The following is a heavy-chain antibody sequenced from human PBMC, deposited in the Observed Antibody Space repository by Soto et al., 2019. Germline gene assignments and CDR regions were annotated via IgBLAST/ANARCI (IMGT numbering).Heavy chain of an antibody. Sequence: ASVKVSCKASGYTFTSYYMHWVRQAPGQGLEWMGIINPSGGSTSYAQKFQGRVTMTRDTSTSTVYMELNSLRAEDTAVYYCAKADSQYDFWSGYPHPDYYYGMDVWGQGTTVTVSS. CDR3: AKADSQYDFWSGYPHPDYYYGMDV. D-gene: IGHD3-3*01. CDR2: INPSGGST. CDR1: GYTFTSYY. V-gene: IGHV1-46*01. J-gene: IGHJ6*02.